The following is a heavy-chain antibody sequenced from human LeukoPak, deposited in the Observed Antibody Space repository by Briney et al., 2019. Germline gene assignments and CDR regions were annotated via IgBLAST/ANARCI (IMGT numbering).Heavy chain of an antibody. CDR3: ARVGRDRQTHYDILTGYWKYFDC. V-gene: IGHV4-34*01. J-gene: IGHJ4*02. D-gene: IGHD3-9*01. CDR1: GGSFSGYY. Sequence: PSETLSLTCAVYGGSFSGYYWSWIRQPPGKGLEWIGEINHSGSTNYNPSLKSRVTISLDTSKNQFSLRLSSVTAADTAVYYCARVGRDRQTHYDILTGYWKYFDCWGQGTLVTVSS. CDR2: INHSGST.